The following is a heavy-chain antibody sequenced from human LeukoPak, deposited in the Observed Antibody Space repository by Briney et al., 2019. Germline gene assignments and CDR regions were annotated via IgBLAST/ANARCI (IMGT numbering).Heavy chain of an antibody. CDR3: AKDQVLLWFGELGDAFDI. Sequence: GGSLRLSCAASRFTFSSYGMHWVRQAPGKGLEWVAVISYDGSNKYYADSMKGRFTISRDNSKNTLYLQMNSLRAEDTAVYYCAKDQVLLWFGELGDAFDIWGQGTMVTVSS. V-gene: IGHV3-30*18. CDR1: RFTFSSYG. CDR2: ISYDGSNK. J-gene: IGHJ3*02. D-gene: IGHD3-10*01.